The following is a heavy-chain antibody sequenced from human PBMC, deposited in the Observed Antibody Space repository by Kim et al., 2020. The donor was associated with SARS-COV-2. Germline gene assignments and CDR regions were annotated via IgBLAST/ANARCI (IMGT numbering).Heavy chain of an antibody. CDR2: ISGSGGST. CDR1: GFTFSSCA. D-gene: IGHD3-22*01. CDR3: AKALTSFYDSSAYEI. Sequence: GGSLRLSCAASGFTFSSCAMSWVRQAPGKGLEWVSGISGSGGSTYYADSVKGRFTISRDNSKNTLNLQMNSLRAEDTAVYYCAKALTSFYDSSAYEIWGQGTMVTLSS. J-gene: IGHJ3*02. V-gene: IGHV3-23*01.